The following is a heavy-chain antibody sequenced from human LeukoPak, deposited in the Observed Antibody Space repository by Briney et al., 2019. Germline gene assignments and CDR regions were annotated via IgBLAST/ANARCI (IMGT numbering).Heavy chain of an antibody. CDR1: GGTFSSYT. CDR2: IIPILGIA. CDR3: ARARIHFAVVIPWDY. Sequence: SVKVSCKASGGTFSSYTISWVRQAPGQGLEWMGRIIPILGIANYAQKFQGRVTITADKSTGTAHMELSSLRSEDTAVYYCARARIHFAVVIPWDYWGQGTLVTVSS. D-gene: IGHD3-3*01. V-gene: IGHV1-69*02. J-gene: IGHJ4*02.